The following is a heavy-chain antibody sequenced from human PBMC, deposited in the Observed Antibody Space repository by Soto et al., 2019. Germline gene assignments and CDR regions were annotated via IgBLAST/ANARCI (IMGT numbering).Heavy chain of an antibody. CDR2: IIWNSAYI. D-gene: IGHD6-19*01. J-gene: IGHJ4*02. V-gene: IGHV3-9*01. CDR1: GFTFDDYA. Sequence: TGWSLRLSCAVSGFTFDDYAMHWVRQAPGKGLEWVAGIIWNSAYIVYADSVKGRFTISRDNAKNSLHLQMDSLRAEDTALYYCVKDSTVSGVRQGLDFWGRGTLVTVSS. CDR3: VKDSTVSGVRQGLDF.